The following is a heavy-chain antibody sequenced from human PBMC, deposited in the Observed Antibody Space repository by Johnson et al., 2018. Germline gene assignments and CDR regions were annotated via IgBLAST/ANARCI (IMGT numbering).Heavy chain of an antibody. CDR1: GFAFNTYG. D-gene: IGHD6-19*01. CDR3: AKEMGWYLGYFYYYMDV. J-gene: IGHJ6*03. Sequence: QVQLVQSGGGVVQXGRSLGLSCAASGFAFNTYGIHWVRQAPGKGMEGVAVIAYDGSNTYYADSVKGRFTISRDNSKNMLYLEMNSLRADDTAVYYCAKEMGWYLGYFYYYMDVWGKGTTVTVSS. CDR2: IAYDGSNT. V-gene: IGHV3-30*18.